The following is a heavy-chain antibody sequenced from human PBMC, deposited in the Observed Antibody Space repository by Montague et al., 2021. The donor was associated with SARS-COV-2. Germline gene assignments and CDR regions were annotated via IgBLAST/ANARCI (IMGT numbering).Heavy chain of an antibody. V-gene: IGHV3-33*01. CDR1: GFTFSSYG. D-gene: IGHD3-10*01. J-gene: IGHJ6*02. CDR3: ARVLSYYGMDV. Sequence: SLRLSCAASGFTFSSYGMHWVRQAPGKGLEWVAVIWYDGSNKYYXDSVKGRFTISRDNSKNTLYLQMNSLRAEDTAVYYCARVLSYYGMDVWGQGTTVTVSS. CDR2: IWYDGSNK.